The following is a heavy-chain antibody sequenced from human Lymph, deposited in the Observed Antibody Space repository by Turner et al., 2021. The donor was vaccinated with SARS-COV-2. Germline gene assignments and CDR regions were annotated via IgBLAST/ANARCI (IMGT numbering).Heavy chain of an antibody. D-gene: IGHD1-1*01. CDR1: GFIVSSNY. CDR2: IYSGGST. V-gene: IGHV3-53*02. Sequence: EVQLVETGGGLIQPGGSLRLPCAASGFIVSSNYMIWVRQAPGKGLEWVSLIYSGGSTYYADSVKGRFTISRDNSKNTLYLQMNSLRAEDTAVYYCARDLQLYGMDVWGQGTTVTVSS. CDR3: ARDLQLYGMDV. J-gene: IGHJ6*02.